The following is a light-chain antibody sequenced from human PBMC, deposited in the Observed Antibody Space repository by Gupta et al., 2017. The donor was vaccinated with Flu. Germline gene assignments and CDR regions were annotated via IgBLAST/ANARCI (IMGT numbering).Light chain of an antibody. CDR2: GAS. CDR1: KGDSSNF. Sequence: EKATLSCRASKGDSSNFLAWYQQKPGQAPRLLMSGASYRDTGTPDRFSGSGSGTDFTLVINSLEPGDFAVYFCQQFGTIPFTFGPGTRLDIK. J-gene: IGKJ3*01. V-gene: IGKV3-20*01. CDR3: QQFGTIPFT.